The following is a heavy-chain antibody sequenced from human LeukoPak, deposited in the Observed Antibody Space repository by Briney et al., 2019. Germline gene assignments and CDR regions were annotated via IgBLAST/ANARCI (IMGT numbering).Heavy chain of an antibody. CDR1: GYTFTSYG. V-gene: IGHV1-18*01. Sequence: ASVKVSCKASGYTFTSYGISWVRQAPGQGLEWMGWISAYNGNTNYAQKLQGRVTMTTDTSTSTAYMELRSLRSDDTAVYYCARDLRAFVQLERFSLYSDYYYGMDVWGQGTTVTVSS. CDR2: ISAYNGNT. CDR3: ARDLRAFVQLERFSLYSDYYYGMDV. J-gene: IGHJ6*02. D-gene: IGHD1-1*01.